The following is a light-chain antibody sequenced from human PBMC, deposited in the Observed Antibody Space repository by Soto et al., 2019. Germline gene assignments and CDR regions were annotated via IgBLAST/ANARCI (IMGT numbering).Light chain of an antibody. CDR2: EGS. V-gene: IGLV2-23*01. CDR1: SSDIGNYNL. CDR3: CSYAGSITYV. Sequence: QSVLTQPASVSGSPGQSITISCTGTSSDIGNYNLVFWYQQHPGKAPKLMIYEGSKRPSGVSNRSSGSKSGNTASLTISGLQAEDEADYYCCSYAGSITYVFGTGTKVTVL. J-gene: IGLJ1*01.